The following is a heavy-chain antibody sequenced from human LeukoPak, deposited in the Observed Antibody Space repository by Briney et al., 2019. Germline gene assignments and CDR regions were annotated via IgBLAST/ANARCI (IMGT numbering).Heavy chain of an antibody. CDR1: GFTFRTYG. CDR2: IWSDGNNK. V-gene: IGHV3-33*06. J-gene: IGHJ3*02. Sequence: GGSLRLSCAASGFTFRTYGMHWVRQAPGKGLEWVVVIWSDGNNKFYADSVKGRFTISRDNSKNTLYLQMSSLRVEDTAVYYCVKEKGPFNAFDIWDQGTMVTVSS. CDR3: VKEKGPFNAFDI.